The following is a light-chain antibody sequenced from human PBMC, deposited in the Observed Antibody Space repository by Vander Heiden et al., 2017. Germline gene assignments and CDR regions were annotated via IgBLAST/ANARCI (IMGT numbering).Light chain of an antibody. J-gene: IGKJ4*01. V-gene: IGKV1-39*01. CDR2: AAS. CDR1: QSISSY. Sequence: DIQMTQSPSSLSASVGDRVTITCRASQSISSYLNWYQQKVGKAPNLLIYAASSLQGGVPSRFSGSGSGTDFTLTISSMQPEDFATYYCQQSSSTSALTFGGGTKVEIK. CDR3: QQSSSTSALT.